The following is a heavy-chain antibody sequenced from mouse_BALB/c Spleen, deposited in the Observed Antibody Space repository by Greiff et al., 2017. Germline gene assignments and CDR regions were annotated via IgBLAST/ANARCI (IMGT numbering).Heavy chain of an antibody. CDR1: GYTFTDYA. Sequence: VQGVESGAELVRPGVSVKISCKGSGYTFTDYAMHWVKQSHAKSLEWIGVISTYYGDASYNQKFKGKATMTVDKSSSTAYMELARLTSEDSAIYYCARDYNAMDYWGQGTSVTVSS. CDR2: ISTYYGDA. CDR3: ARDYNAMDY. J-gene: IGHJ4*01. V-gene: IGHV1S137*01.